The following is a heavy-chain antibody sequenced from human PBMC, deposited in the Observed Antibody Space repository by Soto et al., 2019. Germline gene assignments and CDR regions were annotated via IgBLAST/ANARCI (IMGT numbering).Heavy chain of an antibody. CDR3: AFFFQAEDGIRDTVPVSAFLLNRSSDL. D-gene: IGHD2-15*01. V-gene: IGHV4-31*02. CDR2: IYYSGST. Sequence: RHPGKGLEWIGYIYYSGSTYYNPSLKSRVTISVDTSKNQFSLKLSSVTAADTAVYYCAFFFQAEDGIRDTVPVSAFLLNRSSDL. J-gene: IGHJ2*01.